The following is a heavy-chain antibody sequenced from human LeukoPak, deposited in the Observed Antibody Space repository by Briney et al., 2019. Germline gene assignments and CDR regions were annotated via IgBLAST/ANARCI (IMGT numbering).Heavy chain of an antibody. CDR3: ASIPYGSGKGLWFDP. J-gene: IGHJ5*02. Sequence: SETLSLTCAVDGGSFSGYYWSWIRQPPGKGQEWIGEINHSGSTNYNPSLKSRVTISVDTSKNQFSLKLSSVTAADTAVYYCASIPYGSGKGLWFDPWGQGTLVTVSS. D-gene: IGHD3-10*01. V-gene: IGHV4-34*01. CDR1: GGSFSGYY. CDR2: INHSGST.